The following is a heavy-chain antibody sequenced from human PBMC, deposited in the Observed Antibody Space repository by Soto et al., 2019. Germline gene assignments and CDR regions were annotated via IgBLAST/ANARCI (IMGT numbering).Heavy chain of an antibody. CDR3: AKDRRAGGNSAFYFDF. CDR2: ISATGGGT. CDR1: GFKFSNYA. Sequence: GGSLRLSCAAPGFKFSNYAMSWVRQAPGKGLEWVSLISATGGGTYYADSVKGRFTISRDNSHNTLYLQVHSLTAEDTAVYYCAKDRRAGGNSAFYFDFWGQGAQVTVSS. V-gene: IGHV3-23*01. D-gene: IGHD3-16*01. J-gene: IGHJ4*02.